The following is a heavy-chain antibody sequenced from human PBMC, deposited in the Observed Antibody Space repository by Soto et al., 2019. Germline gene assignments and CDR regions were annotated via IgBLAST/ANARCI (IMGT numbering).Heavy chain of an antibody. J-gene: IGHJ5*02. D-gene: IGHD2-2*01. CDR1: GGAISSGDYY. Sequence: QVQLQESGPGLVKPSQTLSLTCTVSGGAISSGDYYWNWIRQPPGEGLEWIGDIYYSGSTYYNPSLKSRISISVDTSKNQFSLKLSSVTAADTAVYYCARARGYCSSTRCHNMEGILFDPWGQGTLVTVSS. CDR2: IYYSGST. V-gene: IGHV4-30-4*01. CDR3: ARARGYCSSTRCHNMEGILFDP.